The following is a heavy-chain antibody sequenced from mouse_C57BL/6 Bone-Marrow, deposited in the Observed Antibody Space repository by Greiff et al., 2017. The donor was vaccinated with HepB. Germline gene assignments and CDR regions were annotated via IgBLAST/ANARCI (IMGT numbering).Heavy chain of an antibody. CDR3: ASQGGSFNWAWFAY. CDR2: ILPGSGST. V-gene: IGHV1-9*01. Sequence: VQGVESGAELMKPGASVKLSCKATGYTFTGYWMEWVKQRPGHGLEWIGEILPGSGSTNYNEKFKGKATFTADTSSNTAYMQLSSLTTEDSAIYYCASQGGSFNWAWFAYWGQGTLVTVSA. CDR1: GYTFTGYW. J-gene: IGHJ3*01. D-gene: IGHD4-1*02.